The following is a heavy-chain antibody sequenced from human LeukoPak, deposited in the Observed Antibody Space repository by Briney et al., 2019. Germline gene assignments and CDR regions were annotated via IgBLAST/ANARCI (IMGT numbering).Heavy chain of an antibody. Sequence: GGSLRLSCAASGFTFSSYSMNWVRQAPGKGLEWVSSISSSSSYIHYADSVKGRFTISRDNAKNSLYLQMNSLRAEDTAVYYCARVQRYSGSYRPKGEFDYWGQGTLVTVSS. J-gene: IGHJ4*02. CDR2: ISSSSSYI. CDR3: ARVQRYSGSYRPKGEFDY. D-gene: IGHD1-26*01. V-gene: IGHV3-21*01. CDR1: GFTFSSYS.